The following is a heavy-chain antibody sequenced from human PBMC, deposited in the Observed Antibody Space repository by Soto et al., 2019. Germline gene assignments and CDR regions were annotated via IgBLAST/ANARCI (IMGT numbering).Heavy chain of an antibody. J-gene: IGHJ4*02. D-gene: IGHD3-10*01. CDR1: GFSLSTSGMC. Sequence: QITLKESGPTLVKPTQTLTLTCTFSGFSLSTSGMCVVWVRQPPGKALEWLALICWDDAKRYSPSLKSRLTITEDTSKTQVVLTMTNMDPVDTATYYCARRGIRGFHFDYWGQGTLVTVSS. CDR2: ICWDDAK. CDR3: ARRGIRGFHFDY. V-gene: IGHV2-5*02.